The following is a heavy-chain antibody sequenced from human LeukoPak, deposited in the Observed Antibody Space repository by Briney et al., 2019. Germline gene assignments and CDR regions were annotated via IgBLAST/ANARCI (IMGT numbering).Heavy chain of an antibody. V-gene: IGHV4-39*01. CDR3: ARYVVYGSGKYYFDC. J-gene: IGHJ4*02. CDR2: INYSGST. D-gene: IGHD3-10*01. Sequence: SETLSLTCTVSGGSVSSTTYYWSWIRQPPGKGLEWIASINYSGSTYYNPSLKSRVTISVDTSENQFSLKLSSVTAVDTAVYYCARYVVYGSGKYYFDCWGQGTLVTVSS. CDR1: GGSVSSTTYY.